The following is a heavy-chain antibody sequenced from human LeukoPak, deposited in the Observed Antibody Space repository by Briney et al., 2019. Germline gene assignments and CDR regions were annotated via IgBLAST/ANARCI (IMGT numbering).Heavy chain of an antibody. CDR3: ARGPTITMVRGAMGWFDP. Sequence: ASVKVSCKASGYIFTNYGIAWVRQAPGQGLEWMGWIGAYNGNTNHAQKLQGRVTMTTDTSTSTAYMELRSLRSDDTAVYYCARGPTITMVRGAMGWFDPWGQGTLVTVSS. D-gene: IGHD3-10*01. CDR2: IGAYNGNT. CDR1: GYIFTNYG. J-gene: IGHJ5*02. V-gene: IGHV1-18*01.